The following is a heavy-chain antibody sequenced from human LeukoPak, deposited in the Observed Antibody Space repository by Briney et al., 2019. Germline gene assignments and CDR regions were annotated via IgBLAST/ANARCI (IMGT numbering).Heavy chain of an antibody. Sequence: ASVKVSCKASGYTFTSYYMHWVRQAPGQGLEWMGWINPNSGGTNYAQKFQGWVTMTRDTSISTAYMELSRLRSDDTAVYYCARGGTYYDYVWGSYRPHYFDYWGQGTLVTVSS. CDR3: ARGGTYYDYVWGSYRPHYFDY. CDR2: INPNSGGT. D-gene: IGHD3-16*02. CDR1: GYTFTSYY. V-gene: IGHV1-2*04. J-gene: IGHJ4*02.